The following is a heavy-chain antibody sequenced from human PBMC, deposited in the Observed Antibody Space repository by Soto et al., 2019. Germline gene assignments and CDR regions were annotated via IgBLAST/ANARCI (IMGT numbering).Heavy chain of an antibody. CDR2: INSDGSHT. CDR1: GFTFFAYW. J-gene: IGHJ5*01. CDR3: AKECDYGDYAGENWFDS. Sequence: EVQLVESGGGLVQPGGSLRLSCAASGFTFFAYWIHWVRQVPGKGLVWVSRINSDGSHTSYADSVRGRFTISRDNSKKPVYLQMNSLTAEETAVYYCAKECDYGDYAGENWFDSWGQGSLVTVSS. D-gene: IGHD4-17*01. V-gene: IGHV3-74*01.